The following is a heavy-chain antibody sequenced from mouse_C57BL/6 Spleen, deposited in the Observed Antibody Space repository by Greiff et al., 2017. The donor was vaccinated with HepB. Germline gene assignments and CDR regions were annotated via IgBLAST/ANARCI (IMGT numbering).Heavy chain of an antibody. CDR3: ARWDYSNWYFDY. V-gene: IGHV3-1*01. D-gene: IGHD2-5*01. CDR1: GYSITSGYD. CDR2: ISYSGST. Sequence: EVMLVESGPGMVKPSQSLSLTCTVTGYSITSGYDWHWIRHFPGNKLEWMGYISYSGSTNYNPSLKSRISITHDTSKNHFFLKLNSVTTEDTATYYCARWDYSNWYFDYWGQGTTLTVSS. J-gene: IGHJ2*01.